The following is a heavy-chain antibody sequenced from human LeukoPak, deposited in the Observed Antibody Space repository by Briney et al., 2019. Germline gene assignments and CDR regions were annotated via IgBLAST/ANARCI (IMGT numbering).Heavy chain of an antibody. CDR2: ISGSGGST. Sequence: PGGSLRLSCAASGFTFSSYAMSWVRQAPGKGLERVAAISGSGGSTYYADSVRGRFTISRDNFKNTLYLQMNSLRAEDTAVYYCADGSYYDILTGYYPFDYWGQGTLVTVSS. J-gene: IGHJ4*02. CDR3: ADGSYYDILTGYYPFDY. V-gene: IGHV3-23*01. D-gene: IGHD3-9*01. CDR1: GFTFSSYA.